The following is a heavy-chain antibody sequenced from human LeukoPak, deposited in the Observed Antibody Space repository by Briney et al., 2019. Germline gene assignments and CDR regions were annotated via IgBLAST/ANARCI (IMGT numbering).Heavy chain of an antibody. D-gene: IGHD3-10*01. Sequence: GGSLRLSCAASGFTFSSYAMSWVRQAPGKGLEWVSAISGSGGSTYYADSVKGRFTISRDNSNNTLYLQMSSLRAGDTAVYYCAKRANRGVLGEFDYWGQGTLVTASS. J-gene: IGHJ4*02. CDR1: GFTFSSYA. CDR3: AKRANRGVLGEFDY. V-gene: IGHV3-23*01. CDR2: ISGSGGST.